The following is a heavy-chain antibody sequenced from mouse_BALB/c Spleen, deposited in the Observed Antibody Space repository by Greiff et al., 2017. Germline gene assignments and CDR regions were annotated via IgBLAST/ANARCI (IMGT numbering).Heavy chain of an antibody. J-gene: IGHJ3*01. Sequence: QVQLQQPGAELVKPGASVKLSCKASGYTFTSYYMYWVKQRPGQGLEWIGGINPSNGGTNFNEKFKSKATLTVDKSSSTAYMQLSSLTSEDSAVYYCTRGWDAWFAYWGQGTLVTVSA. V-gene: IGHV1S81*02. CDR3: TRGWDAWFAY. CDR1: GYTFTSYY. CDR2: INPSNGGT. D-gene: IGHD4-1*01.